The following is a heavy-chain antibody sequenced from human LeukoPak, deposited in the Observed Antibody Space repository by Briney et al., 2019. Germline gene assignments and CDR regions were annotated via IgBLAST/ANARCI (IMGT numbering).Heavy chain of an antibody. V-gene: IGHV4-59*08. CDR3: ARLAHSSGWSYYYYYYGMDV. J-gene: IGHJ6*02. CDR2: IYYSGST. CDR1: GGSIGSYY. Sequence: PSETLSLTCTVSGGSIGSYYWSWIRQPPGKGLEWIGYIYYSGSTNYNPSLKSRVTISVDTSKNQFSLKLSSVTAADTAVYYCARLAHSSGWSYYYYYYGMDVWGQGTTVTVSS. D-gene: IGHD6-19*01.